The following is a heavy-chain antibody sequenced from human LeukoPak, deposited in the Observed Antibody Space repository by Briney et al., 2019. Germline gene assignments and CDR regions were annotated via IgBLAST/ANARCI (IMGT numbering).Heavy chain of an antibody. Sequence: SETLSLTCAVSGYSISSGYYWGWIRQPPGKGLEWIGSIYHFGSTYYNPSLKSRVTISVDTSKNQFSLKLSSVTAADTAAYYCARRGDGGYNSGFDYWGQGTLITVSS. CDR3: ARRGDGGYNSGFDY. CDR2: IYHFGST. D-gene: IGHD5-24*01. CDR1: GYSISSGYY. V-gene: IGHV4-38-2*01. J-gene: IGHJ4*02.